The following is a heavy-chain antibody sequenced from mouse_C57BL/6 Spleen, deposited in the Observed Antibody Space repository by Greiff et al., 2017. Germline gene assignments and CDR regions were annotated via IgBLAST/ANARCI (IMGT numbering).Heavy chain of an antibody. CDR2: ISNGGGST. J-gene: IGHJ2*01. CDR3: ARQRYYGSSGYFDY. CDR1: GFTFSDYY. V-gene: IGHV5-12*01. Sequence: VQLKESGGGLVQPGGSLKLSCAASGFTFSDYYMYWVRQTPEKRLEWVAYISNGGGSTYYPDTVKGRFTISRDNAKNTLYLQMSRLKSEDTAMYYCARQRYYGSSGYFDYWGQGTTLTVSS. D-gene: IGHD1-1*01.